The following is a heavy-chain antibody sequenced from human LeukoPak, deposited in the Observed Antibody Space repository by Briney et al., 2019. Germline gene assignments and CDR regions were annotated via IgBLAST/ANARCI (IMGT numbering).Heavy chain of an antibody. CDR3: AGAAYSSSWYIWFDP. CDR2: INPNSGGT. J-gene: IGHJ5*02. D-gene: IGHD6-13*01. Sequence: ASVKVSCKASGYTFTGYYMHWVRQAPGQGLEWMGWINPNSGGTNYAQKFQGRVTMTRDTSNSTAYMELSRLRSDDTAVYYCAGAAYSSSWYIWFDPWGQGTLVTVSS. CDR1: GYTFTGYY. V-gene: IGHV1-2*02.